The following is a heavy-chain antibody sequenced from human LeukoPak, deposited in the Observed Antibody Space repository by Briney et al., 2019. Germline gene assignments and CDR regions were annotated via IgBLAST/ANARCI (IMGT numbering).Heavy chain of an antibody. CDR2: ISGSGGST. Sequence: GGSLRLSCAASGFTFSSYAMSWVRQTPGKGLECVSTISGSGGSTDYADSVKGRFTISRDNSKNTLYLQMSSLRDEDTAVYYCAKDASTSRSGQYYCAMDVWGQGTTVIVSS. CDR1: GFTFSSYA. V-gene: IGHV3-23*01. J-gene: IGHJ6*02. D-gene: IGHD6-25*01. CDR3: AKDASTSRSGQYYCAMDV.